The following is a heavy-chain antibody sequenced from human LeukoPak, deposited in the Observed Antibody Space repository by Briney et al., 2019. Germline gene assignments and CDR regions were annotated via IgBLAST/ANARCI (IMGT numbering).Heavy chain of an antibody. CDR2: IIPILGIA. J-gene: IGHJ4*02. CDR3: ATVDYGGYFDY. Sequence: ASVKVSCKASGGTFSSYTISWVRQAPGQGLEWMGRIIPILGIANYAQKFQGRVTITADKSTSTAYIELSSLRSEDTGVYYCATVDYGGYFDYWGQGTLVTVSS. V-gene: IGHV1-69*02. CDR1: GGTFSSYT. D-gene: IGHD4/OR15-4a*01.